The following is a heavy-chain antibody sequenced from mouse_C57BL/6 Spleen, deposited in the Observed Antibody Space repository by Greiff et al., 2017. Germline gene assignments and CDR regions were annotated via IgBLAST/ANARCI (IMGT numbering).Heavy chain of an antibody. CDR2: FHPYNDDT. Sequence: QVQLQQSGAELVKPGASVKMSCKASGYTFTTYPIEWMKQNHGKSLEWIGNFHPYNDDTKYNEKFKGKATLTVDKSSSTVYLELSRLTSDDSAVYYCARGGYSNPYWYFDVWGTGTTVTVSS. CDR1: GYTFTTYP. V-gene: IGHV1-47*01. D-gene: IGHD2-5*01. J-gene: IGHJ1*03. CDR3: ARGGYSNPYWYFDV.